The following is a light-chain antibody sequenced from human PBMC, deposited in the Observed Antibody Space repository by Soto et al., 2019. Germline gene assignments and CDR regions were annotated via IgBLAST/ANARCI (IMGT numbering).Light chain of an antibody. CDR2: GAS. J-gene: IGKJ1*01. V-gene: IGKV3-20*01. CDR3: QQYGSTPRT. Sequence: DIVLTQSPDTLSLSPGERATLSCRASQSVSSSYLAWYQQKPGQAPRLLMYGASTRATGIPDRFSGSGSETDFTLTISRLEPEDFAVYYCQQYGSTPRTFGQGTRVEIK. CDR1: QSVSSSY.